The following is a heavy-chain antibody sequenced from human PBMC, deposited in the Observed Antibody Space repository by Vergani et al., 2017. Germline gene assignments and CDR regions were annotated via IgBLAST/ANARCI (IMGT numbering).Heavy chain of an antibody. CDR1: GFTFSSYW. D-gene: IGHD1-26*01. CDR3: ATMGSDY. Sequence: EVQLVESGGGLVQPGGSLRLSCAASGFTFSSYWMTWVRQAPGKGLEWVANIKQDGSEKNYVDSVKGRLTISRDNARNSLYLQMNSLRAEDTAVYYCATMGSDYWGQGTLVTVSS. CDR2: IKQDGSEK. J-gene: IGHJ4*02. V-gene: IGHV3-7*03.